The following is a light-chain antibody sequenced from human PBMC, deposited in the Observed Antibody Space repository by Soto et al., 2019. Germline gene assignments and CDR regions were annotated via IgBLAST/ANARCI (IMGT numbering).Light chain of an antibody. CDR2: GAS. CDR1: QSVSSNY. V-gene: IGKV3-20*01. CDR3: QHYGSSPWT. J-gene: IGKJ1*01. Sequence: EIVLTQSPGTLSLSPGERTTLSCRASQSVSSNYLAWYQQKPGQTPRILIYGASSRATGIPDRFSGSGSGTDFTLTISRLEPEDFAVYYCQHYGSSPWTFGQGTKVELK.